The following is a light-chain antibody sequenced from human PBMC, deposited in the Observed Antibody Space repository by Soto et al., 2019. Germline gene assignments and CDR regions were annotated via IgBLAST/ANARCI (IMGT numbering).Light chain of an antibody. CDR1: RSDVGAYNY. V-gene: IGLV2-14*01. Sequence: QSVLTQPASVSGSPGQSIAISCTGTRSDVGAYNYVSWYQQHPGKAPKLMISEVTNRPSGVSDRFSGSKSGNTASLTISGLQAEDEADYYCCSHAGRGSVLFGGGTKLTVL. J-gene: IGLJ2*01. CDR3: CSHAGRGSVL. CDR2: EVT.